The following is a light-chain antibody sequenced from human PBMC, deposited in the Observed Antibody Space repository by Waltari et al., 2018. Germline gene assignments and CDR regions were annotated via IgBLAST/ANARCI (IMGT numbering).Light chain of an antibody. Sequence: DIQMTQSPSTLSASVGDRVTITCRASQSISSWLAWYQQKPGKAPKLLIYKASTLESGVPSRFSGSGSGTEFTPTISSLQPDDFATYYCQQYHSYSLTFGGGTKVEIK. J-gene: IGKJ4*01. CDR1: QSISSW. CDR2: KAS. CDR3: QQYHSYSLT. V-gene: IGKV1-5*03.